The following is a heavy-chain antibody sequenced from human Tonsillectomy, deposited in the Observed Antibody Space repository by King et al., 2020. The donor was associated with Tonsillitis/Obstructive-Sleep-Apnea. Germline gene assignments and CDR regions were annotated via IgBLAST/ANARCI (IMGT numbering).Heavy chain of an antibody. J-gene: IGHJ3*02. V-gene: IGHV1-46*01. CDR3: AREGGHYGARGAFDI. CDR1: GYTFTSYY. D-gene: IGHD4-17*01. CDR2: INPSGGST. Sequence: VQLVESGAEVKKPGASVKVSCKASGYTFTSYYMHWVRQAPGQGLEWMGIINPSGGSTSYAQKFQGRVTITRDTSTSTVYMELSSLRSEDTAVYYCAREGGHYGARGAFDIWGQGTMVTVSS.